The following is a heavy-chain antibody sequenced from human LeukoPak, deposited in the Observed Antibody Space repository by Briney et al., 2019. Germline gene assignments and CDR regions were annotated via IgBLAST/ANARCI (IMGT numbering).Heavy chain of an antibody. Sequence: PGGSLRLSCAASGFTFSSYSMNWVRQAPGKGLEWVSFISSSSTYIYYADSVKGRFTISRDDAKNSLYLQMSSLRADDTAAYYCARDRVVSGRFGEVASWGQGTLVTVSS. V-gene: IGHV3-21*01. D-gene: IGHD3-10*01. CDR1: GFTFSSYS. CDR2: ISSSSTYI. CDR3: ARDRVVSGRFGEVAS. J-gene: IGHJ5*01.